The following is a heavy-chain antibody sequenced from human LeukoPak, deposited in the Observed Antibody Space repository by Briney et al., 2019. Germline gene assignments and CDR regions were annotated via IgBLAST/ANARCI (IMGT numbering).Heavy chain of an antibody. V-gene: IGHV1-18*01. D-gene: IGHD3-22*01. CDR3: ARNYYDSSGYHDY. CDR1: GYTFTSYG. J-gene: IGHJ4*02. Sequence: ASVKVSCKASGYTFTSYGISWVRQAPGQGLEWMGWISAYNGNTNYAQKLQGRVTMTTDTSTSTACMELRSLRSDDTAVYYCARNYYDSSGYHDYWGQGTLVTVSS. CDR2: ISAYNGNT.